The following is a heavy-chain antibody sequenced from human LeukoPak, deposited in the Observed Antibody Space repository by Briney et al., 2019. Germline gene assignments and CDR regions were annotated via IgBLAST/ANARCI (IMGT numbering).Heavy chain of an antibody. V-gene: IGHV3-21*01. CDR3: ARDFNAWLFGAFDI. J-gene: IGHJ3*02. CDR2: ISSSSSYI. D-gene: IGHD3-9*01. CDR1: GFTFSSYS. Sequence: KPGGSLRLSCAASGFTFSSYSMNWVRQAPGKGLEWVSSISSSSSYIYYADSVKGRFTFSRDNAKNSLYLQMNSLRAEDTAVYYCARDFNAWLFGAFDIWGQGTMVTVSS.